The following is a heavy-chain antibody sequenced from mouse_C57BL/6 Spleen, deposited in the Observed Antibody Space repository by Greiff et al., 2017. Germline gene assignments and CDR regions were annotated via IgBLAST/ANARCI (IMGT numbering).Heavy chain of an antibody. V-gene: IGHV1-54*01. CDR2: INPGSGGT. J-gene: IGHJ4*01. CDR1: GYAFTNYL. Sequence: QVHVKQSGAELVRPGTSVKVSCKASGYAFTNYLIEWVKQRPGQGLEWIGVINPGSGGTNYNEKFKGKATLTADKSSSTAYMQLSSLTSEDSAVYFCARSVYYDYDGGYYAMDYWGQGTSVTVSS. CDR3: ARSVYYDYDGGYYAMDY. D-gene: IGHD2-4*01.